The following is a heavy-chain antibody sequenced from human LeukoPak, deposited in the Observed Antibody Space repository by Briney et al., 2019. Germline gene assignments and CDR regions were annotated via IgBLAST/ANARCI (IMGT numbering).Heavy chain of an antibody. J-gene: IGHJ4*02. Sequence: SETLSLTCIVSGGSIISSTFYWGWIRQPPGKGLEWIGYIYYSGSTNYNPSLKSRVTISVDTSKNQFSLKLSSVTAADTAVYYCARLPISGSLDYWGQGTLVTVSS. D-gene: IGHD1-26*01. CDR1: GGSIISSTFY. V-gene: IGHV4-61*05. CDR2: IYYSGST. CDR3: ARLPISGSLDY.